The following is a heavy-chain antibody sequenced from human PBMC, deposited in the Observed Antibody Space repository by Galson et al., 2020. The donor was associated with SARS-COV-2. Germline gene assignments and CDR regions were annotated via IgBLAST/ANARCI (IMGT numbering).Heavy chain of an antibody. J-gene: IGHJ5*02. CDR1: GFTFSGYS. CDR3: ARERYADYVDWFDP. CDR2: ISSSSDII. Sequence: GESLKISCAASGFTFSGYSMNWVRQAPGKGLEWISYISSSSDIIHYADSVKGRFTISRDNAKNSLYLQMNSLRVDDTAFYYCARERYADYVDWFDPWGQEPWSPSPQ. V-gene: IGHV3-48*04. D-gene: IGHD4-17*01.